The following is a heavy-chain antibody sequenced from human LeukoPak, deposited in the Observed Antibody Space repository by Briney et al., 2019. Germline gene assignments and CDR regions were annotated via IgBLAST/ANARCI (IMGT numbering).Heavy chain of an antibody. CDR1: GGSISSYY. J-gene: IGHJ5*02. Sequence: PSETLSLTCTVSGGSISSYYWSWIRQPPGKGLEWIGYIYYSGSTNYNPSLKSRVTISVDPSKNQFSLKLKSVTAADTAVYFCAHGWGISGRYRFDPWGHGTLVTFSS. CDR3: AHGWGISGRYRFDP. CDR2: IYYSGST. D-gene: IGHD5-12*01. V-gene: IGHV4-59*12.